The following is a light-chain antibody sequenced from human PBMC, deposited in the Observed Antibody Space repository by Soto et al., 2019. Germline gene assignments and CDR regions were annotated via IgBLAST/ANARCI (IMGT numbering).Light chain of an antibody. V-gene: IGLV2-8*01. CDR3: SSYAGSNNLV. CDR2: EVS. J-gene: IGLJ2*01. CDR1: SSDVGGYNY. Sequence: QSALTQPPSASGSPGQSVTISCTGTSSDVGGYNYVSWYQQHTGKAPKLMIYEVSKRPSGVPDRFSGSKSGNTASLTVSGLQDEDEADYYCSSYAGSNNLVVGGGTKVTVL.